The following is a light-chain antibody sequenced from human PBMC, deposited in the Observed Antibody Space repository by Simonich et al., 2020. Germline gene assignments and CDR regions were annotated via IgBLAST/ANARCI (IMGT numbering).Light chain of an antibody. Sequence: SALTQPASVSGSPGQSITISCTGTSSDVGGYNYVSWYQQHPGKAPKHMIYDVSKRPSGVSNRFSGSKSGNTASLTISGLQAEDEADYYCSSYTSSSTLVFGGGTKLTVL. V-gene: IGLV2-14*01. CDR3: SSYTSSSTLV. CDR1: SSDVGGYNY. J-gene: IGLJ2*01. CDR2: DVS.